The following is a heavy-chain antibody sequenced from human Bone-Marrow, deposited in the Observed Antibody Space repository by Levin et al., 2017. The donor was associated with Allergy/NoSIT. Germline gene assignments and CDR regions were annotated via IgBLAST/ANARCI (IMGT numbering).Heavy chain of an antibody. CDR2: ISYDGSNK. D-gene: IGHD1-1*01. CDR3: AKDIATAPDYYYGMDV. J-gene: IGHJ6*02. V-gene: IGHV3-30*18. Sequence: PGGSLRLSCAASGFTFSSYGMHWVRQAPGKGLEWVALISYDGSNKYYADSVKGRFTISRDNSKNTLYLQMNSLRAEDTAVYYCAKDIATAPDYYYGMDVWGQGTTVTVSS. CDR1: GFTFSSYG.